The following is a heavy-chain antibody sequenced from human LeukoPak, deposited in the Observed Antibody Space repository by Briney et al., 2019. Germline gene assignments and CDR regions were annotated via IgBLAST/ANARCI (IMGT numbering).Heavy chain of an antibody. CDR1: GGSFSGYY. CDR2: IYYSGST. V-gene: IGHV4-34*01. D-gene: IGHD2-2*01. J-gene: IGHJ6*03. CDR3: ARVRGYCSSTSCPDPYYYYYYMDV. Sequence: SETLSLTCAVYGGSFSGYYWGWIRQPPGKGLEWIGSIYYSGSTYYNPSLKSRVTMSVDTSKNQFSLKLSSVTAADTAVYYCARVRGYCSSTSCPDPYYYYYYMDVWGKGTTVTVSS.